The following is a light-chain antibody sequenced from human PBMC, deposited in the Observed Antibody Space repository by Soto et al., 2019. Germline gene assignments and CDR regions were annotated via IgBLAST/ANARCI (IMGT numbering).Light chain of an antibody. CDR1: SSDIGGHNY. Sequence: QSVLTQPASVSGSPGQSITISCTGTSSDIGGHNYVSWYQQHPGKAPKLMIYEVSNRPSGVSNRFSGSKSGNTASLTISGLQAEDEADYYCCSYGGRVNLVFGGGTKLTVL. CDR3: CSYGGRVNLV. CDR2: EVS. J-gene: IGLJ2*01. V-gene: IGLV2-14*01.